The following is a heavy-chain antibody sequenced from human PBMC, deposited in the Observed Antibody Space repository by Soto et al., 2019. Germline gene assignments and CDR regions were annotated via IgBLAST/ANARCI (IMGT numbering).Heavy chain of an antibody. Sequence: ASVKVSCKASGYTLTSYGISWVRQAPGQGLERMGWISAYNGNTNYAQKLQGRVTMTTDTSTSTAYMELRSLRSDDTAVYYCARFSWYYYYIDVWGKGTTVTVSS. D-gene: IGHD2-15*01. CDR1: GYTLTSYG. CDR2: ISAYNGNT. J-gene: IGHJ6*03. V-gene: IGHV1-18*01. CDR3: ARFSWYYYYIDV.